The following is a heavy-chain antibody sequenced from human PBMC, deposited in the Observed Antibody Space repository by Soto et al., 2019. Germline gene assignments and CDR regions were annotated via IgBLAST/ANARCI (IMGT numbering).Heavy chain of an antibody. Sequence: QLQLQESGPGLVKPSETLSLTCTVSGGSISSSSYYWGWIRQPPGKGLEWIGSIYYSGSTYYTPSRQSRVTIAVDTSKIPFSLKLSSVTAAVTAVYYCASLPRGSYFDSWGQGTLVTVSS. J-gene: IGHJ4*02. CDR1: GGSISSSSYY. D-gene: IGHD1-26*01. V-gene: IGHV4-39*01. CDR2: IYYSGST. CDR3: ASLPRGSYFDS.